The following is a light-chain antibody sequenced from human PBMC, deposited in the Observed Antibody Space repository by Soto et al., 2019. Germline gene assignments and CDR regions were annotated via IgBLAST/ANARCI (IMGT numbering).Light chain of an antibody. CDR1: QSVSRY. Sequence: EIVLTQSPATLSLSPGERATLSCRASQSVSRYLAWYQQKPGQAPRLLIYDASNRATGIPARFSGSGSGTDFTTIISSLDPDFVAVYYCQQRNNWPSFGPGTKLEIK. CDR3: QQRNNWPS. CDR2: DAS. V-gene: IGKV3-11*01. J-gene: IGKJ3*01.